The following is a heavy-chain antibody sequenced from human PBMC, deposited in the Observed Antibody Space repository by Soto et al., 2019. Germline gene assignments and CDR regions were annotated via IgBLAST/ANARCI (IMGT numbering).Heavy chain of an antibody. J-gene: IGHJ4*02. V-gene: IGHV3-30-3*01. Sequence: GGSLRLSCAASGFTFSSYAMHWVRQAPGKGLEWVALISYDGSNEYYADSDSVKGRFTISRDNSKNTLYLQVNSLRVEDTAMYYCARDGRSSYSSGWYYFDYWGQGTLVTVSS. CDR2: ISYDGSNE. CDR1: GFTFSSYA. CDR3: ARDGRSSYSSGWYYFDY. D-gene: IGHD6-19*01.